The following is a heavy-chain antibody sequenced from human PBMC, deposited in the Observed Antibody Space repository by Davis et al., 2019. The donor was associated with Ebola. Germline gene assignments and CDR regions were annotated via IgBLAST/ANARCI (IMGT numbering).Heavy chain of an antibody. Sequence: ASVKVSCKASGFTLTNYAIHWVRQAPGQGLEWMGWISAYNGNTNYAQKLQGRVTMTTDTSTSTAYMELRSLRSDDTAVYYCARSFDYWGQGTLVTVSS. J-gene: IGHJ4*02. V-gene: IGHV1-18*01. CDR3: ARSFDY. CDR2: ISAYNGNT. CDR1: GFTLTNYA.